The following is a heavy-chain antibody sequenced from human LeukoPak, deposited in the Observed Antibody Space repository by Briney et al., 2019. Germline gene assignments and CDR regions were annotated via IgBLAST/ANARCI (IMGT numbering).Heavy chain of an antibody. CDR1: GFTLSTYA. CDR3: ARELAAFGSFDP. J-gene: IGHJ5*02. V-gene: IGHV3-23*01. CDR2: ISTSGGTT. D-gene: IGHD6-13*01. Sequence: GGSLRLSCAASGFTLSTYAMSWVRQAPGKGLEWVSVISTSGGTTYYADSVKGRFTISRDNSENTLYLQMNSLRAEDTALYYCARELAAFGSFDPWGQGTLVTVSS.